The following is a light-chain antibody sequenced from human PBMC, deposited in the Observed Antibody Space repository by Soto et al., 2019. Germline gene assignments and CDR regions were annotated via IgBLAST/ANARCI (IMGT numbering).Light chain of an antibody. V-gene: IGKV3-15*01. Sequence: EIVMTQSPATLSVSPGERATLSCRASQNVSSNLAWYQQKPGQAPRLLIYGASTRATGIPAGFSGSGSGTEFTLTISSLQSEDFAVYYCQQYNNWPRTFGQGTKVEIK. CDR1: QNVSSN. CDR3: QQYNNWPRT. CDR2: GAS. J-gene: IGKJ1*01.